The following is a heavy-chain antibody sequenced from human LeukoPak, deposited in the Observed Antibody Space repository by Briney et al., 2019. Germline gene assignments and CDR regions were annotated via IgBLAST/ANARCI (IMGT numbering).Heavy chain of an antibody. J-gene: IGHJ4*02. CDR3: ARHLSNVLLWFGEPIDY. D-gene: IGHD3-10*01. CDR1: GGSISSSSYC. V-gene: IGHV4-39*01. Sequence: PSETLSLTCTVSGGSISSSSYCWGWIRQPPGKGLDWIGSIYYSGSTYYNRSLKSRVTISVDTSKNQFSLKLSSVTAADTAVYYCARHLSNVLLWFGEPIDYWGQGTLVTVSS. CDR2: IYYSGST.